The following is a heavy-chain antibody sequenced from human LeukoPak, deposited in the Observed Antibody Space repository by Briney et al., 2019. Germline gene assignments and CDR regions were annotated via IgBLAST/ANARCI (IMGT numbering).Heavy chain of an antibody. CDR2: INHSGST. D-gene: IGHD2-2*01. J-gene: IGHJ5*02. V-gene: IGHV4-30-2*01. CDR1: GGSISSGGYY. CDR3: ARALLPPVPATPFTCWFDP. Sequence: PSETLSLTCTVSGGSISSGGYYWSWIRQPPGKGLEWIGYINHSGSTYYNPSLKSRVTISVDRSKNQFSLKLSSVTAADTAVYYCARALLPPVPATPFTCWFDPWGQGTLVTVSS.